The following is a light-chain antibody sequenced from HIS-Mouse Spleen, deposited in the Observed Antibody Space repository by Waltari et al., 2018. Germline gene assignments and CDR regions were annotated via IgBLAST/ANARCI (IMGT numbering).Light chain of an antibody. Sequence: QSALTQPASVSGSPGQSITISCTGTSSYVGGYNYVPWYQQHPGKAPKPMIYEVSNRPSGVSNRFSGSKSGNTASLTISGLQAEDEADYYCSSYTSSSTLGVVFGGGTKLTVL. V-gene: IGLV2-14*01. CDR2: EVS. CDR1: SSYVGGYNY. CDR3: SSYTSSSTLGVV. J-gene: IGLJ2*01.